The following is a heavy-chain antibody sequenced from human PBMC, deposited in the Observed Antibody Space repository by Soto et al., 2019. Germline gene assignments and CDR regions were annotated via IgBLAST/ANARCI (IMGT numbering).Heavy chain of an antibody. CDR3: ATESGSTYGYFDH. V-gene: IGHV4-30-4*01. Sequence: SSETLSLTCTVSGGSVTSDEDYWTWIRQSPGKGLEWIGYISNSGSTGYNPSLKTRLSMSVDRSKNQFTLRLTSVTVADTAVYFCATESGSTYGYFDHWGQGTQVTVSS. CDR1: GGSVTSDEDY. J-gene: IGHJ4*02. CDR2: ISNSGST. D-gene: IGHD5-18*01.